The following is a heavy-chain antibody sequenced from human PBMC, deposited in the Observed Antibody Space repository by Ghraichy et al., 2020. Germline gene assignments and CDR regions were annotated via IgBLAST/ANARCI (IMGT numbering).Heavy chain of an antibody. V-gene: IGHV3-33*01. Sequence: GGSLRLSCAASGFTFSSYGMHWVRQAPGKGLEWVAIIWYDGNNKYYAESVKGRFTISRDNSKNTLYLQMNSLRAEDTAVYYCARRNHDAFDIWGQGTMVTVSS. J-gene: IGHJ3*02. CDR2: IWYDGNNK. CDR3: ARRNHDAFDI. CDR1: GFTFSSYG.